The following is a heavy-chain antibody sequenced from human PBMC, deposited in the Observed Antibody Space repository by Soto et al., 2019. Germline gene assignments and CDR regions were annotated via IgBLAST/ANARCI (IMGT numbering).Heavy chain of an antibody. Sequence: ASVKVSCKASGYSFTGNSMHWVRQAPGQGLEWMGWINPNNGGTSYAQRFRGWVTMTRDTSVSTAYMDLNRLKSDDTAVYYCARGSWDDVSGHYYMDVWDKGTTVTVSS. CDR3: ARGSWDDVSGHYYMDV. CDR2: INPNNGGT. V-gene: IGHV1-2*04. D-gene: IGHD1-1*01. CDR1: GYSFTGNS. J-gene: IGHJ6*03.